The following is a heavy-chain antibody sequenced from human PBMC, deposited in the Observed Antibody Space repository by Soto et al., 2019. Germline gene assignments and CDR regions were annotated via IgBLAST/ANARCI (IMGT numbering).Heavy chain of an antibody. CDR2: TNGNLGTG. V-gene: IGHV1-69*06. D-gene: IGHD4-17*01. Sequence: QVQLVQSGAEVKKPGSSVKVSCKASEGTFSSYPISWVRQAPGQGLEWMGGTNGNLGTGNYAQKFRGRLTITTDISTTTAYMELSSLTSEDRAVYYCARRDSHGYFRYFDNWGQGTLGTVSS. CDR3: ARRDSHGYFRYFDN. CDR1: EGTFSSYP. J-gene: IGHJ4*02.